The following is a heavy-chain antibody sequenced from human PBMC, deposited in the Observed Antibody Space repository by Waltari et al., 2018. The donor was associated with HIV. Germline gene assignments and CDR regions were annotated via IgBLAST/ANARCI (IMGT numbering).Heavy chain of an antibody. CDR3: ARDRSSSWYGKDYYYFGMDV. CDR1: GFPFSRYG. V-gene: IGHV3-33*01. J-gene: IGHJ6*02. Sequence: QVQVVQSGGGVVQPGRSLRLFCAGAGFPFSRYGMHRVRQARGKGLEWVALIWYDGSNKYYADSVKGRFAISRDNSKNTVYLQMNSLRAEDTAVYYCARDRSSSWYGKDYYYFGMDVWGQGTTVTVSS. CDR2: IWYDGSNK. D-gene: IGHD6-13*01.